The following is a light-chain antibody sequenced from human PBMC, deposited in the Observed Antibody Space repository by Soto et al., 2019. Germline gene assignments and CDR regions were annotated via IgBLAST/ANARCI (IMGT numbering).Light chain of an antibody. CDR2: CVS. CDR1: QSVRSD. Sequence: EIVMTHSPAALAISPGEGATISFSASQSVRSDLACYQHKPGLAPRLLIYCVSTRATGIPVRFSGSGSGTEFTLSISSLKSEDSAIYYCQHYNNLPLTFGGGTKVDIK. CDR3: QHYNNLPLT. J-gene: IGKJ4*01. V-gene: IGKV3-15*01.